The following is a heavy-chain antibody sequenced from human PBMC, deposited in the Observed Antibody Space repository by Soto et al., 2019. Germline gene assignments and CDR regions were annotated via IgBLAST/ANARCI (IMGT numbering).Heavy chain of an antibody. CDR1: GFTFSSYA. CDR2: ISYDGSNK. CDR3: ASPGVQPDY. D-gene: IGHD1-1*01. J-gene: IGHJ4*02. Sequence: QVQLVESGGGVVQPGRSLRLSCAASGFTFSSYAMHWVRQAPGKGLEWVAVISYDGSNKYYADSVKGRFTISRDNSTNTLDLQMNSLRAEDTAVYYCASPGVQPDYWGQGTLVTVSS. V-gene: IGHV3-30-3*01.